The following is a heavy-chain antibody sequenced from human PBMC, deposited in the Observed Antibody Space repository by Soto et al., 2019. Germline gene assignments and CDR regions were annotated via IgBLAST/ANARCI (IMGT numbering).Heavy chain of an antibody. CDR2: LNHSSGST. D-gene: IGHD3-22*01. J-gene: IGHJ6*02. Sequence: GSSVKVSCTASGSTFTGSSMHCEPQPPGQGREWLVWLNHSSGSTNYAQMFKVMGTMTRDTSISTANMELRRLRSDNTAMYYCASSYNYDSSGKVPYYSYGMDVWGQGILVTVSS. V-gene: IGHV1-2*02. CDR3: ASSYNYDSSGKVPYYSYGMDV. CDR1: GSTFTGSS.